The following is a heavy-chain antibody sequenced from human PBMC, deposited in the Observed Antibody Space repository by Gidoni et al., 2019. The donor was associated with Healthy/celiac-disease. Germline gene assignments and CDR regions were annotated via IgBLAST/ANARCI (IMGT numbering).Heavy chain of an antibody. Sequence: EVQLMESGGGLVQPGGSLRLSCGASGFTFSSYGVHWVRQAPGKGLEWCSYISSSSRTIYYADSVKGRFTTSRDNAKNSLYLQMNSLRAEDTAVYYCAMGCVGCPFDYWGQGTLVTVSS. D-gene: IGHD3-10*01. CDR2: ISSSSRTI. V-gene: IGHV3-48*01. CDR1: GFTFSSYG. J-gene: IGHJ4*02. CDR3: AMGCVGCPFDY.